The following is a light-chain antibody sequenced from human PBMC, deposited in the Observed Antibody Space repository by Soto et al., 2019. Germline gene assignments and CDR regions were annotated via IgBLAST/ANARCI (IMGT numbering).Light chain of an antibody. J-gene: IGLJ1*01. CDR2: DVT. CDR1: SSDVGGYNR. Sequence: QSALTQPASVSGSPGQSITISCTGTSSDVGGYNRVSWYQQHPGKAPKLMIYDVTIRPSGVSNRFSGSKSGNTASLTISGLQAEHHPEYYCSSYTTSSTLDGVFRTGTNVTVL. V-gene: IGLV2-14*01. CDR3: SSYTTSSTLDGV.